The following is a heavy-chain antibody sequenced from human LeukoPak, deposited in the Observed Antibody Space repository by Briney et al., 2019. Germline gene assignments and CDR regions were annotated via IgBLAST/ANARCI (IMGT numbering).Heavy chain of an antibody. CDR1: GGSFSGYY. CDR3: ARGQGYYDYVWGSYRYHQSNYFDY. D-gene: IGHD3-16*02. Sequence: SETLSLTCAVYGGSFSGYYWSWIRQPPGKGLEWIGEINHSGSTNYNPSPKSRVTISVDTSKNQFSLKLSSVTAADTAVYYCARGQGYYDYVWGSYRYHQSNYFDYWGQGTLVTVSS. V-gene: IGHV4-34*01. J-gene: IGHJ4*02. CDR2: INHSGST.